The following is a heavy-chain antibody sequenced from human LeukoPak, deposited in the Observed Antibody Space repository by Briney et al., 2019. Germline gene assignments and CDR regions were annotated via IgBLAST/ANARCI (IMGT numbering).Heavy chain of an antibody. V-gene: IGHV3-30*03. J-gene: IGHJ4*02. CDR1: GFTFSSYG. CDR2: ISYDGSNK. Sequence: GGSLRLSCAASGFTFSSYGMHWVRQAPGKGLEWVAVISYDGSNKYYADSVKGRFTISRDNSKSTLYLQMNSLRAEDTAVYFCARDYSTGYFYFDYWGQGTLVTVSS. CDR3: ARDYSTGYFYFDY. D-gene: IGHD3-22*01.